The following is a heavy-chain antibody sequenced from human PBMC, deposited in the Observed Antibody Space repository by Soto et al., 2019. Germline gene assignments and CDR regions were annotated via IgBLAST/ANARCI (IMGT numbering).Heavy chain of an antibody. J-gene: IGHJ4*02. CDR2: VYSSGST. V-gene: IGHV4-59*01. CDR1: GGSLSSYY. CDR3: ARGRIGYYGRRYEDS. Sequence: PSETLSLTCTVSGGSLSSYYWNWIRQPPGQGLEWIGYVYSSGSTIYNPSLESRVTISVDTSKNQFSLKLSSVTAADTAVYYCARGRIGYYGRRYEDSWGQGTLVTVSS. D-gene: IGHD4-17*01.